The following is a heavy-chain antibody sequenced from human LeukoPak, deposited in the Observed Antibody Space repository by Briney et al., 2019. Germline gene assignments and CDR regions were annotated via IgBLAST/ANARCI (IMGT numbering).Heavy chain of an antibody. CDR2: ISSSGSTI. Sequence: KPGGSLRLSCAASGFTFSDYYMSWIRQAPGKGLEWVSYISSSGSTIYYADSVKGRFTISRDNAKNSLYLQMNSLRAEDTAVYYCARVDESPLNSGSYLNDYWGQGTLVTVSS. CDR1: GFTFSDYY. CDR3: ARVDESPLNSGSYLNDY. V-gene: IGHV3-11*01. J-gene: IGHJ4*02. D-gene: IGHD1-26*01.